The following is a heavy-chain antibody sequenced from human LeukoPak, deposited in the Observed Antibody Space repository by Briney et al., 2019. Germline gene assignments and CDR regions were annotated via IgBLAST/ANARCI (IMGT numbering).Heavy chain of an antibody. CDR1: GYTFTGYY. D-gene: IGHD3-22*01. Sequence: ASVKVSCKASGYTFTGYYMHWVRHAPGQALEWMGWINPNRGGTNYAQKLQGRVTMTRDRSSSTAYMELSRLRSDDTAVYYCAAEDDISGYYYGWGQGTLVTVSS. CDR2: INPNRGGT. CDR3: AAEDDISGYYYG. V-gene: IGHV1-2*02. J-gene: IGHJ4*02.